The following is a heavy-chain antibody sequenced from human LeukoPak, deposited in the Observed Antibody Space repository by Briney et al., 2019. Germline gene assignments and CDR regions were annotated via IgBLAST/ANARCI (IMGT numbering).Heavy chain of an antibody. V-gene: IGHV4-4*07. CDR1: GGSISSYY. CDR2: IYTSGST. D-gene: IGHD5-12*01. CDR3: ARDSSGYDYNWFDP. J-gene: IGHJ5*02. Sequence: SETLSLTCTVSGGSISSYYWSWIRQPAGKGLEWIGRIYTSGSTNYNPSLKSRVTMSVDTSKNQFSLKLSSVTAADTAVYYCARDSSGYDYNWFDPWGQGTLVTVSS.